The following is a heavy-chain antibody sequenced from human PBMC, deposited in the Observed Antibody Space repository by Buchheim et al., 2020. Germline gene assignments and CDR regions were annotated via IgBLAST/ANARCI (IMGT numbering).Heavy chain of an antibody. CDR2: ISYDGNNK. CDR1: GFTFSSST. D-gene: IGHD5-12*01. Sequence: QVQLVESGGGVVQPGRSLRLSCAASGFTFSSSTMHWVRQAPGKGLEWVAIISYDGNNKYYADSVKGRFTISRDNSKNTLYVPMDRLRPDDTAVYYCAKDHGGYENYFDYWGQGT. CDR3: AKDHGGYENYFDY. J-gene: IGHJ4*02. V-gene: IGHV3-30-3*01.